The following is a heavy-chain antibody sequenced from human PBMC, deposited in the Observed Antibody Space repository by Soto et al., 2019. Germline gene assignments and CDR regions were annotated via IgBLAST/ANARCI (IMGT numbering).Heavy chain of an antibody. J-gene: IGHJ4*02. V-gene: IGHV4-59*01. D-gene: IGHD5-12*01. CDR1: VGSISSYY. CDR3: ATGGSYFDY. CDR2: IYYSGST. Sequence: SETLSLTCTVSVGSISSYYWSWIRQPPGKGLEWIGYIYYSGSTNYNPSLKSRVTISVDTSKNQFSLKLSSVAAADTAVYYCATGGSYFDYWGQGTLVTVSS.